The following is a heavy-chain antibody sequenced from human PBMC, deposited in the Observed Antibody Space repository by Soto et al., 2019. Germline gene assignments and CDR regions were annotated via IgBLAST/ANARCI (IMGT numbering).Heavy chain of an antibody. CDR3: ARDGSGFHWYFDF. D-gene: IGHD6-19*01. Sequence: QVQLQQSGPGLVKPSQTLSLMCDISGDSVYSVTATWSWIRQSPSRGLEWLGRTYYRSKWYNDYAMSVKGRIVITPDTSKNQVSLQLNSVTPEDTATYFFARDGSGFHWYFDFWGRGTLVTVSS. V-gene: IGHV6-1*01. J-gene: IGHJ2*01. CDR2: TYYRSKWYN. CDR1: GDSVYSVTAT.